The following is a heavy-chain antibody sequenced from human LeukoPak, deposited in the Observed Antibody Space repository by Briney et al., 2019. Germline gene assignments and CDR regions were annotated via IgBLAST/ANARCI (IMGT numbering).Heavy chain of an antibody. Sequence: GSLRLSCAASGSTFRSYAMSWVRQAPGKGLEWVSAISGSGGSTYYADSVKGRFTISRDNSKNTLYLQMNSLRAEDTAVYYCAKDSHSSGSFGRFDYWGQGTLVTVSS. CDR1: GSTFRSYA. CDR2: ISGSGGST. V-gene: IGHV3-23*01. J-gene: IGHJ4*02. CDR3: AKDSHSSGSFGRFDY. D-gene: IGHD3-10*01.